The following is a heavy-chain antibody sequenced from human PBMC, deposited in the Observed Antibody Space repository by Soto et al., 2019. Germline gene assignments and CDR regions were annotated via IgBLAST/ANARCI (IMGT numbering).Heavy chain of an antibody. CDR2: INHSGST. CDR1: GGSFSGYY. CDR3: ARVRNYDILTGYYKSCFYY. V-gene: IGHV4-34*01. Sequence: SETLSLTCAVYGGSFSGYYWSWIRQPPGKGLEWIGEINHSGSTNYNPSLKSRVTISVDTSKNQFSLKLSSVTAADTAVYYCARVRNYDILTGYYKSCFYYWGQGTLFTVSS. D-gene: IGHD3-9*01. J-gene: IGHJ4*02.